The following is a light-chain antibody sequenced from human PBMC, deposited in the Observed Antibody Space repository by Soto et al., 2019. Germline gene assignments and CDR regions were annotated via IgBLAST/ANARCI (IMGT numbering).Light chain of an antibody. Sequence: DIVMTQSPDSLALPLGERATINCKSSQSVLYSSNNKNYLAWYQQKPGQPPKLLIYWASTRESGVPDRFSGRGSGTDFTLTISSLQAEDVAVYYCLQYYRPPRTFGQGTKLEIK. CDR1: QSVLYSSNNKNY. CDR3: LQYYRPPRT. J-gene: IGKJ2*01. CDR2: WAS. V-gene: IGKV4-1*01.